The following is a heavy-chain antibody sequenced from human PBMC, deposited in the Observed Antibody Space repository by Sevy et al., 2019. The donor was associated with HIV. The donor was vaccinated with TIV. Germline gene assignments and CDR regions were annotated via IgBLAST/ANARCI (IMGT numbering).Heavy chain of an antibody. CDR1: GFTFSTYT. CDR3: XXXXXXXXXXXXYPYFDY. V-gene: IGHV3-21*01. Sequence: GESLKISCAVSGFTFSTYTMNWVRQAPGKGLEWVSSISSTSNYIYYADSVKGRFTISRDNARNSLSLQMNSLRAEDXXXXXXXXXXXXXXXXXXYPYFDYWGQGTLVTVSS. J-gene: IGHJ4*02. CDR2: ISSTSNYI.